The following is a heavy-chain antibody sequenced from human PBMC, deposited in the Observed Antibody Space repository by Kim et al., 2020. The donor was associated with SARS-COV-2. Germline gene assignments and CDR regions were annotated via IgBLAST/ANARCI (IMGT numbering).Heavy chain of an antibody. Sequence: SGPTLVKPTQTLTLTCTFSGFSLSTSGMCVNWVRQPPGKALEWLARIDWDGDKHYSTSLKTRLTITKDTSRNQVVLTMTNMDPLDTATYYCSRTTTGSSTTSLGWFDPWGPGTLVTVSS. CDR2: IDWDGDK. CDR1: GFSLSTSGMC. D-gene: IGHD2-2*01. V-gene: IGHV2-70*19. CDR3: SRTTTGSSTTSLGWFDP. J-gene: IGHJ5*02.